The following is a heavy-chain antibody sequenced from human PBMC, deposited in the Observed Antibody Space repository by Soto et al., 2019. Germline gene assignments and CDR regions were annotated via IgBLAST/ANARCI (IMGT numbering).Heavy chain of an antibody. CDR3: ARDWNYGSGSPYDPMSPASFDY. Sequence: GGSLRLSCAASGFTFSSYSMNWVRQAPGKGLEWVSYISSSSSTIYYADSVKGRFTISRDNAKNSLYLQMNSLRDEDTAVYYCARDWNYGSGSPYDPMSPASFDYWGQGTLVTVSS. CDR2: ISSSSSTI. J-gene: IGHJ4*02. CDR1: GFTFSSYS. V-gene: IGHV3-48*02. D-gene: IGHD3-10*01.